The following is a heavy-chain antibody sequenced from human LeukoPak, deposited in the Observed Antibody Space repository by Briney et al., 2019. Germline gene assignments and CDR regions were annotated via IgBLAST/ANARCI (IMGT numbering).Heavy chain of an antibody. Sequence: SQTLSLTCAVSGGSISSGGYSWSWIRQPPGKGLEWIGYIYHSGSTYYNPSLKSRVTISVDRSKNQFSLKLSSVTAADTAVYYCARDFRGYYYDSSGPLSWFDPWGQGTLVTVSS. V-gene: IGHV4-30-2*01. D-gene: IGHD3-22*01. CDR2: IYHSGST. CDR3: ARDFRGYYYDSSGPLSWFDP. CDR1: GGSISSGGYS. J-gene: IGHJ5*02.